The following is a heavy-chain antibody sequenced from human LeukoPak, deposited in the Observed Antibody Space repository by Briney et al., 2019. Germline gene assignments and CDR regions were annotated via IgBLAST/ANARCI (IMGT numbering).Heavy chain of an antibody. D-gene: IGHD3-3*01. CDR1: GFTFSSYA. CDR2: ISDVGGT. Sequence: PGGSQRLSCAASGFTFSSYAMSWVRQAPGKGLEWVSGISDVGGTFYADSVRGRFTISRDNSKNTLYLQMNSLRAEDTAVYYCAKEAAVIGPPRLDPWGQGTLVTVSS. J-gene: IGHJ5*02. V-gene: IGHV3-23*01. CDR3: AKEAAVIGPPRLDP.